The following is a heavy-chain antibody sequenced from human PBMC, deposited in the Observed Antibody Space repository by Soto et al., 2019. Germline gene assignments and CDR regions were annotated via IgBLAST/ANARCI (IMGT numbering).Heavy chain of an antibody. CDR3: ATGINSAYLGGNRPNNDAFDI. CDR1: GYTLTELS. V-gene: IGHV1-24*01. J-gene: IGHJ3*02. D-gene: IGHD2-15*01. CDR2: FDPEDGET. Sequence: VASVKVSCKVSGYTLTELSMHWVRQAPGKGLEWMGGFDPEDGETIYAQKFQGRVTMTEDTSTDTAYMELSSLRSEDTAVYYCATGINSAYLGGNRPNNDAFDIWGQGTMVTVSS.